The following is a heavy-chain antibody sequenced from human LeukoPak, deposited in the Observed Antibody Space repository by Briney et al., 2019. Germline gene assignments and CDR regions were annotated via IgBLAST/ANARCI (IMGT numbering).Heavy chain of an antibody. CDR1: GFTFSGYA. Sequence: GGSLRLSCAASGFTFSGYAMHWVRQAPGKGLEWVAVISYDGSNKYYADSVKGRFTISRDNSKNTLYLQTNSLRAEDTAVYYCARGIGYRITMIVVVPWYFDYWGQGTLVTVSS. CDR3: ARGIGYRITMIVVVPWYFDY. CDR2: ISYDGSNK. D-gene: IGHD3-22*01. J-gene: IGHJ4*02. V-gene: IGHV3-30-3*01.